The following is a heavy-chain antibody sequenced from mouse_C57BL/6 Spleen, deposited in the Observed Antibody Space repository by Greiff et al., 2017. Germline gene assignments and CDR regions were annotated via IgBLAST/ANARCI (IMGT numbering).Heavy chain of an antibody. D-gene: IGHD2-5*01. Sequence: QVQLKQPGAELVKPGASVKLSCKASGYTFTSYWMHWVKQRPGQGLEWIGMIHPNSGSTNYNEKFKSKATLTVDKSSSTAYMQLSSLTSEDSAVYYCGRLYGYSNLYYAMDYWGQGTSVTVSS. V-gene: IGHV1-64*01. J-gene: IGHJ4*01. CDR3: GRLYGYSNLYYAMDY. CDR2: IHPNSGST. CDR1: GYTFTSYW.